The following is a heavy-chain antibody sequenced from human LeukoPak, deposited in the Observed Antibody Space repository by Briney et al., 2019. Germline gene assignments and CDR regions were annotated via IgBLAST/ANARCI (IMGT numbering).Heavy chain of an antibody. CDR2: IYYSGST. CDR3: ARRGYNWNERNYYYGMDV. V-gene: IGHV4-59*01. CDR1: GGSISSYY. Sequence: SETLSLTCTVSGGSISSYYWSWIRQPPGKGLEWIGYIYYSGSTNYNPSLKSRVTISVDTSKNQFSLKLSSVTAADTAVYYCARRGYNWNERNYYYGMDVWGQGTTVTVSS. D-gene: IGHD1-1*01. J-gene: IGHJ6*02.